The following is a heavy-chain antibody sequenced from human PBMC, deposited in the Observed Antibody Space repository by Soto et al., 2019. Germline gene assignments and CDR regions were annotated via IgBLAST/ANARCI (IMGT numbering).Heavy chain of an antibody. Sequence: GASVKVSCKASGYTFTSYDINWVRQATGQGLEWMGWMNPNSGNTGYAQKFQGRVTMTRNTSISTAYMKLSSLRSEDTAVYYCARAFLDIVVVPAAKGHYDWSNWFDPWG. CDR3: ARAFLDIVVVPAAKGHYDWSNWFDP. V-gene: IGHV1-8*01. D-gene: IGHD2-2*01. CDR1: GYTFTSYD. CDR2: MNPNSGNT. J-gene: IGHJ5*02.